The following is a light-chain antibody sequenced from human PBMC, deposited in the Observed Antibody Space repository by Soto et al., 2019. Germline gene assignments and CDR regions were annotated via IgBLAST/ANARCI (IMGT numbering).Light chain of an antibody. J-gene: IGKJ4*01. V-gene: IGKV2-28*01. CDR3: VQGLQSPVS. CDR1: QSLLHSNGDNY. Sequence: DTVMTQSPLSLSVTPGEPASISCRSSQSLLHSNGDNYLDWYVQKPGQSPQLLIYLGSNRASGVPDRCCGSESGTGFTLQTSCGEADDVGVYYCVQGLQSPVSFGGGTKVEIK. CDR2: LGS.